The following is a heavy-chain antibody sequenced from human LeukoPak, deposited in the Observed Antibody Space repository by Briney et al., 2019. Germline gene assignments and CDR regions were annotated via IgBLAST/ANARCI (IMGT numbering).Heavy chain of an antibody. CDR3: ARRSPSMITSGGIVGHFDY. V-gene: IGHV4-34*01. Sequence: SETLSLTCAVSGGHFSGFFWTWLRQPPGKGLEWIGEVNHRGSSNFHPSLRSRVSISVATSRYQFSLKLTSLTTADTAMYYCARRSPSMITSGGIVGHFDYWGPGSLVTVSS. J-gene: IGHJ4*02. D-gene: IGHD3-16*02. CDR1: GGHFSGFF. CDR2: VNHRGSS.